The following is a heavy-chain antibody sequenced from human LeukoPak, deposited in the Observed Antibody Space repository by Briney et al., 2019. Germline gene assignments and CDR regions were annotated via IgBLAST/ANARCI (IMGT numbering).Heavy chain of an antibody. V-gene: IGHV1-2*02. CDR2: INPNSGGT. Sequence: AASVKVSCKASGYTFTGYYMHWVRQAPGQGLEWMGWINPNSGGTNYAQKFQGRVAMTRDTSISTAYMELSRLRSDDTAVYYCAREELTGDPGVDYWGQGTLVTVSS. J-gene: IGHJ4*02. CDR3: AREELTGDPGVDY. CDR1: GYTFTGYY. D-gene: IGHD7-27*01.